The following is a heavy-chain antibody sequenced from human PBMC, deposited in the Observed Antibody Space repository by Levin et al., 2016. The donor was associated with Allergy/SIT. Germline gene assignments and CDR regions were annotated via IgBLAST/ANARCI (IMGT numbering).Heavy chain of an antibody. J-gene: IGHJ5*02. Sequence: WIRQPPGKGLEWVSSISSSSSYIYYADSVKGRFTISRDNAKNSLYLQMNSLRAEDTAVYYCARSYSPIAAAGTQWFDPWGQGTLVTVSS. D-gene: IGHD6-13*01. CDR3: ARSYSPIAAAGTQWFDP. CDR2: ISSSSSYI. V-gene: IGHV3-21*01.